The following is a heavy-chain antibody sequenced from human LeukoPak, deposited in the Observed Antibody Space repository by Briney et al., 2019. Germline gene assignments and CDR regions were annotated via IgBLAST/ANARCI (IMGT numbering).Heavy chain of an antibody. D-gene: IGHD5-12*01. CDR3: ARSLGYGAFDI. CDR1: GGTFSSYA. V-gene: IGHV1-69*04. CDR2: IIPILGIA. Sequence: GSSVKVSCKASGGTFSSYAISWVRQAPGQGLEWMGRIIPILGIANYAQKFQGRVTITADKSTSTAYMELSSLRSEDTAVYYCARSLGYGAFDIWGQGTMVTVSS. J-gene: IGHJ3*02.